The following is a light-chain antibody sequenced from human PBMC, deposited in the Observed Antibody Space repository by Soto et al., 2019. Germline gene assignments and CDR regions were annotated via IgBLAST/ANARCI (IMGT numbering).Light chain of an antibody. J-gene: IGKJ5*01. V-gene: IGKV3D-20*02. CDR1: QSVSSSY. Sequence: EIALTQSPGTLSLSPGERATLSCRASQSVSSSYLAWYQQKPGQAPRLLIYGASSRATGIPDRFSGSGSGTDFTLTISSLEPEDFAVYYCQQRRNWPPGITFGQGTRLEIK. CDR3: QQRRNWPPGIT. CDR2: GAS.